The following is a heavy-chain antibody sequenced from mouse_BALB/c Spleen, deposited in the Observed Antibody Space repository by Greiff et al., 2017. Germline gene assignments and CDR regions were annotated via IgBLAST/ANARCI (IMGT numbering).Heavy chain of an antibody. Sequence: EVQRVESGPGLVKPSQSLSLTCSVTGYSITSGYYWNWIRQFPGNKLEWMGYISYDGSNNYNPSLKNRISITRDTSKNQFFLKLNSVTTEDTATYYCAREAGGYFDVWGAGTTVTVSS. J-gene: IGHJ1*01. D-gene: IGHD3-3*01. CDR3: AREAGGYFDV. CDR2: ISYDGSN. CDR1: GYSITSGYY. V-gene: IGHV3-6*02.